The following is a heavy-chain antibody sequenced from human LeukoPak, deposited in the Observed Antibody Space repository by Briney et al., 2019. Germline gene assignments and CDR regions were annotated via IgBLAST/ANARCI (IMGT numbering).Heavy chain of an antibody. CDR2: ITGSGGDT. Sequence: PGGSLRLSCAGSGFTFNNYAMSWVRQAPGKGLEWVSAITGSGGDTYHADSVKGRFTISRDNSKNTLYLQMNSLRAEDTAVYYCARDIAIVVVPAATPDYWGQGTLVTVSS. V-gene: IGHV3-23*01. CDR1: GFTFNNYA. CDR3: ARDIAIVVVPAATPDY. J-gene: IGHJ4*02. D-gene: IGHD2-2*01.